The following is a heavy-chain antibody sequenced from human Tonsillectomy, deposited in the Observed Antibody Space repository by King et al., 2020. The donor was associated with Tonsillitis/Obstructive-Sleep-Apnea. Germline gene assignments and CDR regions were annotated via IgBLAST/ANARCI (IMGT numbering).Heavy chain of an antibody. CDR2: IYYSGST. CDR1: GGSISSYY. D-gene: IGHD3-22*01. CDR3: ARQGWLHPGGSFDY. J-gene: IGHJ4*02. Sequence: QLQESGPGLVKPSETLSLTCTVSGGSISSYYWSWIRQPPGKGLEWIGYIYYSGSTNYNPSLKSRVTISVDTSKNQFSLKLSSVTAADTAVYYCARQGWLHPGGSFDYWGQGTLVTVSS. V-gene: IGHV4-59*08.